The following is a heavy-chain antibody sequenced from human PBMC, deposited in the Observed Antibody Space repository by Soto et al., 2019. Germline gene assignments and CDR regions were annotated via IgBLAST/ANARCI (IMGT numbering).Heavy chain of an antibody. CDR2: IWYDGNTK. J-gene: IGHJ4*02. CDR1: GFTLSSYG. Sequence: QVQLVESGGAVVQPGRSLRLSCAASGFTLSSYGMHWVRQAPGKGLEWVAVIWYDGNTKFYVDSLKDRFTVSRDNSKNTLYLQMTSLRAEDTAVYYCARDRTLSYFDYWGQGTLVTVSS. CDR3: ARDRTLSYFDY. V-gene: IGHV3-33*04.